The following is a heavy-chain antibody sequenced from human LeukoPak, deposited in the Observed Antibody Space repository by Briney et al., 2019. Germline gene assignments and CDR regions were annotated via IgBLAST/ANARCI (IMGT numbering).Heavy chain of an antibody. V-gene: IGHV3-23*01. J-gene: IGHJ4*02. CDR2: IGGSGGST. D-gene: IGHD3-22*01. CDR1: GFIFSNYA. Sequence: GGSLRLSCAASGFIFSNYAMTWVRQAPGKGLEWVSVIGGSGGSTYYADSVKGRFTISRDNSKNTLYLQMNSLRAEDTAIYFRAKERSILVLTSFDYWGQGTLVTVSS. CDR3: AKERSILVLTSFDY.